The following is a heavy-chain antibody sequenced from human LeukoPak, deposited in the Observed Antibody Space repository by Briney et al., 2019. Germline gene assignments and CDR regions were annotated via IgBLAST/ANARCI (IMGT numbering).Heavy chain of an antibody. CDR3: ARASRSTYYAAYDMDV. D-gene: IGHD3-3*01. CDR2: ISGSGGST. Sequence: GSLRLSCAASGLTFSSYAMSWVRQASGKGLEWVSVISGSGGSTYYADSVKGRFTISRDNSKNTLYLQMNSLGAEDTALYYCARASRSTYYAAYDMDVWGQGTTVTVSS. V-gene: IGHV3-23*01. CDR1: GLTFSSYA. J-gene: IGHJ6*02.